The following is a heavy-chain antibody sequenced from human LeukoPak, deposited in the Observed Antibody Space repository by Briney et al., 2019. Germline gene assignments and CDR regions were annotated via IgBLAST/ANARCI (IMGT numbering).Heavy chain of an antibody. V-gene: IGHV3-7*01. CDR1: GFTFSSCA. Sequence: PWGSLRLSCAASGFTFSSCAMSWVRQAPGKGLEWVANIKQDGSEKYYVDSVKGRFTISRDNAKNSLYLQMNSLRAEDTAVYYCARDSKAVIDYWGQGTLVTVSS. CDR3: ARDSKAVIDY. D-gene: IGHD6-19*01. CDR2: IKQDGSEK. J-gene: IGHJ4*02.